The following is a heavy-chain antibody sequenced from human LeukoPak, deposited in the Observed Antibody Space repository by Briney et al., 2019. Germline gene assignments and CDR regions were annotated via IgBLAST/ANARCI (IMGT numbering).Heavy chain of an antibody. CDR2: ISAYNGNT. Sequence: GASVKVSCKASGYTFTSYGISWVRQAPRQGLEWMGWISAYNGNTNYAQKLQGRVTMTTDTSTSTAYMELRSLRSDDTAVYYCARATAAGDLDAFDIWGQGTMVTVSS. D-gene: IGHD7-27*01. J-gene: IGHJ3*02. V-gene: IGHV1-18*01. CDR1: GYTFTSYG. CDR3: ARATAAGDLDAFDI.